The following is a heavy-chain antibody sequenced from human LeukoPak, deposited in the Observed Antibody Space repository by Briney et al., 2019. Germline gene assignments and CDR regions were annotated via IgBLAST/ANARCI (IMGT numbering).Heavy chain of an antibody. J-gene: IGHJ6*04. CDR2: IFHSGST. CDR1: GYSIGSGFY. D-gene: IGHD3-10*01. Sequence: SETLSLTCAVSGYSIGSGFYWGWIRQPPGEGLQWIGSIFHSGSTYYNPSLKSRDTISVDTSKNQFSLKLSSVTAADTALYYCARASGSYGSGSYYYSGVDVWGKGTTVTVSS. V-gene: IGHV4-38-2*01. CDR3: ARASGSYGSGSYYYSGVDV.